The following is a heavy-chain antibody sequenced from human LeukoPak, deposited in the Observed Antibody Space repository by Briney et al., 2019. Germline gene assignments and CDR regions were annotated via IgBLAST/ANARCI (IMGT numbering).Heavy chain of an antibody. CDR2: IYYSGST. V-gene: IGHV4-31*03. J-gene: IGHJ6*02. CDR3: ARGFTIQLQDNYYYYYGMDV. D-gene: IGHD5-18*01. CDR1: GGSISSGGYY. Sequence: SQTLSLTCTVSGGSISSGGYYWSWIRQHPGKGLEWIGYIYYSGSTYYNPSLKSRVTISVDTSKNQFSLKLSSVTVADTAVYYCARGFTIQLQDNYYYYYGMDVWGQGTTVTVSS.